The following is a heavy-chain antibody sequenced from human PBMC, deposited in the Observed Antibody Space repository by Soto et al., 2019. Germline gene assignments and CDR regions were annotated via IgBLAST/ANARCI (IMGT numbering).Heavy chain of an antibody. CDR1: GFTFSSYA. Sequence: LRLSFAASGFTFSSYAMHWVRQAPGKGLEWVAVISYDGSNKYYADSVKGRFTISRDNSKNTLYLQMNSLRAEDTAVYYCARPPHCSGGSCYSFPLFYWGQGTLVTVSS. CDR3: ARPPHCSGGSCYSFPLFY. J-gene: IGHJ4*02. D-gene: IGHD2-15*01. CDR2: ISYDGSNK. V-gene: IGHV3-30-3*01.